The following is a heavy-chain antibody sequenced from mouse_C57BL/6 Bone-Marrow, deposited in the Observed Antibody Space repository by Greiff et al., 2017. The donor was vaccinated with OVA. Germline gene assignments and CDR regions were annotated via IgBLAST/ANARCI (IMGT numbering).Heavy chain of an antibody. D-gene: IGHD1-1*01. CDR2: IYPRSGNT. CDR1: GYTFTSYG. J-gene: IGHJ2*01. V-gene: IGHV1-81*01. CDR3: ARSGTTVVEGY. Sequence: QVQLQQSGAELARPGASVKLSCKASGYTFTSYGISWVKQRTGQGLEWIGEIYPRSGNTYSNEKFKGKATLTADKSSSTAYMELRSLTSEDSAVYFCARSGTTVVEGYWGQGTTLTVSS.